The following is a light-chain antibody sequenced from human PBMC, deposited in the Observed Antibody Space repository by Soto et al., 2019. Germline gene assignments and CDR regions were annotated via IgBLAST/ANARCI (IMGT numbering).Light chain of an antibody. CDR2: EAS. Sequence: EIVVTPSPATLSLSPRECATLSSRARQRVSSNFAWYQQNPGPAPTPHTYEASNRAIGIPASNRGTGSGKKFTLTISSLEPEDFAVYSCQQRCSWPFTFGQGTRLAIK. V-gene: IGKV3-11*01. J-gene: IGKJ5*01. CDR1: QRVSSN. CDR3: QQRCSWPFT.